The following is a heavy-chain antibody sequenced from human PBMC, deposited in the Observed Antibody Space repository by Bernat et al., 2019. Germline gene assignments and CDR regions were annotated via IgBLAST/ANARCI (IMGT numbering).Heavy chain of an antibody. V-gene: IGHV3-21*01. Sequence: EVQLVESGGGLVKPGGSLRLSCAASGFTFSNAWMNWVRQAPGKGLEWVSSISSSSSYIYYADTVKGRFTISRDNAKNSLYLQMNSLRAEDTAVYYCAGRGVDWYFDLWGRGTLVTVSS. J-gene: IGHJ2*01. CDR3: AGRGVDWYFDL. CDR2: ISSSSSYI. CDR1: GFTFSNAW. D-gene: IGHD6-25*01.